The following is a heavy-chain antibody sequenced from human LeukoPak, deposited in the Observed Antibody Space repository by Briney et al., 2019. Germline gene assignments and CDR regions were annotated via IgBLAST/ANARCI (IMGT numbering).Heavy chain of an antibody. CDR3: ASDWGQSKVTQ. D-gene: IGHD3-16*01. Sequence: GGSLSLFWAASGFTFSSHWMSSVRQPPGEEREWVANIKQDGSEKYYVDSVEGRFTISRDNAKNSLSPQMNSLRGEDTAVYYCASDWGQSKVTQWGQGTLVTVS. CDR2: IKQDGSEK. CDR1: GFTFSSHW. V-gene: IGHV3-7*01. J-gene: IGHJ4*02.